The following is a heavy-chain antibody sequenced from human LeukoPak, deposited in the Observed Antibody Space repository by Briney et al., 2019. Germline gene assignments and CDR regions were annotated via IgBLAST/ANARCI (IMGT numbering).Heavy chain of an antibody. Sequence: GGSLSLSCAASGFTFSNFAMMWVRQAPGTGLQWVSTITGYGATFYADSVRGRFTIFRDTSMNTLFLQMNNLGAEDTAVYYCAKGAAAGKADWFDPWGQGTLVTVSS. CDR1: GFTFSNFA. D-gene: IGHD6-13*01. J-gene: IGHJ5*02. CDR2: ITGYGAT. CDR3: AKGAAAGKADWFDP. V-gene: IGHV3-23*01.